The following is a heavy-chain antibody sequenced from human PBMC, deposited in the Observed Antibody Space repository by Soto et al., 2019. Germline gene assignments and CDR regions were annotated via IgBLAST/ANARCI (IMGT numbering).Heavy chain of an antibody. CDR2: VYYSESTNYKPSL. J-gene: IGHJ5*02. V-gene: IGHV4-59*01. CDR3: ARVPGP. CDR1: NGPISSYY. Sequence: SETLSLTCTIANGPISSYYWSWIRQPPGKGLEWIGYVYYSESTNYKPSLNYNPSLKSRLTISLDTSKNQYSLRLTSVTTADTALYYCARVPGPWGQGTLVTVSS.